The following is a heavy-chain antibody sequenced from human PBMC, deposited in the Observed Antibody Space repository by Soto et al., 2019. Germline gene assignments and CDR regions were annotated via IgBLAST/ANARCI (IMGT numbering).Heavy chain of an antibody. V-gene: IGHV2-26*01. J-gene: IGHJ4*02. CDR2: IFSDDEK. Sequence: KESGPVLVKPTETLTLTCTVSGFSLTNAGMGVSWIRQPPGKALEWLAHIFSDDEKSYNTSLKSRLTISRDTSKSQVVLTVANMDPVDTATYYCARGTYGVSIDYWGQGTLVTVSS. CDR3: ARGTYGVSIDY. D-gene: IGHD3-10*01. CDR1: GFSLTNAGMG.